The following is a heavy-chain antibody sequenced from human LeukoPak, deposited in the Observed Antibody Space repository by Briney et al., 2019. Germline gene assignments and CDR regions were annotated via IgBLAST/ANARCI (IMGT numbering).Heavy chain of an antibody. CDR3: ARGRPFAY. V-gene: IGHV3-53*01. Sequence: PGRSLRLSCAASGFSVSGTYMNWVRQAPGKGLEWVSVIYSGGGIYYADSVQGRFTISRDNSQNTLYLQMNSLRAEDTAVYYCARGRPFAYGGKGPRVTVSS. CDR2: IYSGGGI. J-gene: IGHJ4*02. CDR1: GFSVSGTY.